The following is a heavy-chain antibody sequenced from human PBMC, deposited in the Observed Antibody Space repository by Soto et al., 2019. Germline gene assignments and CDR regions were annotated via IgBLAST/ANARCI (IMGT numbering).Heavy chain of an antibody. J-gene: IGHJ4*02. V-gene: IGHV4-4*07. CDR3: EGESGENWSYEAY. Sequence: SETLSLSCTVSGDTITSFSWNWIRQSAGKGLEWIGRISTTGNTHYNPSLESRVTMSLDTSKNQFSLKLTSVTAADTAVYYCEGESGENWSYEAYWGQGTLVTVSS. CDR1: GDTITSFS. D-gene: IGHD1-7*01. CDR2: ISTTGNT.